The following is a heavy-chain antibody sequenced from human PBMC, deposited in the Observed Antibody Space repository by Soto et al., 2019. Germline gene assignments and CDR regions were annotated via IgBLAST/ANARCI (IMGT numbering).Heavy chain of an antibody. CDR3: ARYDSSGYYWPYYYYGMDV. Sequence: GGSLRLSGAASGCTFSTYSRNGGRQAPGKGLEWVSSISDSSSYIYYADSVKGRFTISRDNAKNSLYLQMNSLRAEDTAVYYCARYDSSGYYWPYYYYGMDVWGQGTTVTVSS. V-gene: IGHV3-21*01. CDR1: GCTFSTYS. CDR2: ISDSSSYI. J-gene: IGHJ6*02. D-gene: IGHD3-22*01.